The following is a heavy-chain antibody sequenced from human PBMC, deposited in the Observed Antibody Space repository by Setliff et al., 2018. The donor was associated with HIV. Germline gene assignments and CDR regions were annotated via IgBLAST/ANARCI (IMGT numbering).Heavy chain of an antibody. D-gene: IGHD2-8*02. CDR3: ARATATYWYSIPRYYIYHMDV. J-gene: IGHJ6*03. CDR2: ITHSGRT. Sequence: SETLSLTCAVYGGSFSDYYWTWIRQPPGKGLEWIGEITHSGRTNFRPSLRSRVTMSRYTSKNQFSLKLSSVTAADTAVYYCARATATYWYSIPRYYIYHMDVWGEGTTVTVSS. CDR1: GGSFSDYY. V-gene: IGHV4-34*01.